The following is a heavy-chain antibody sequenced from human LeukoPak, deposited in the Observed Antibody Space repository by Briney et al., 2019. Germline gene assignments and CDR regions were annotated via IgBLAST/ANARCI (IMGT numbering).Heavy chain of an antibody. CDR1: GGSISSYY. J-gene: IGHJ6*03. CDR3: ARTQAHRPIVVSPLYYYYYMDV. CDR2: IYYSGST. Sequence: SETLSLTCTVSGGSISSYYWSWIRQPPGKGLEWIGYIYYSGSTNYNPSLKSRVTISVDTSKNQFSLKLSSVTAADTAVYYCARTQAHRPIVVSPLYYYYYMDVWGKGTTVTVSS. V-gene: IGHV4-59*01. D-gene: IGHD3-22*01.